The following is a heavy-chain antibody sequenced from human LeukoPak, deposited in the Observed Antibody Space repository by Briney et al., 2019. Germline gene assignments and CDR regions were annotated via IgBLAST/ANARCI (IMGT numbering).Heavy chain of an antibody. J-gene: IGHJ4*02. V-gene: IGHV4-34*01. Sequence: SETLSLTCAVYGGSFSGYYWSWIRQPPGKGLEWIGEINQSGSTNYNPSLKSRVTISVDTSKNQFSLKLSSVTAADTAVYYCARRTDTRGYRRFDYWGQGTLVTVSS. CDR2: INQSGST. CDR3: ARRTDTRGYRRFDY. D-gene: IGHD5-18*01. CDR1: GGSFSGYY.